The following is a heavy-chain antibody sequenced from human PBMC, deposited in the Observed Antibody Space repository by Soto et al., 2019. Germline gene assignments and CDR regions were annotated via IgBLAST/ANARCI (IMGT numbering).Heavy chain of an antibody. V-gene: IGHV4-34*01. Sequence: SETLSLTCAVYGGSFSGYYWSCIRQPPGKGLEWIGEINHSGSTNYNPSLKSRVTISVDTSKNQFSLKLSSVTAADTAVYYCAREYYILYYYYGMDVWGQGTTVTVSS. J-gene: IGHJ6*02. CDR3: AREYYILYYYYGMDV. CDR2: INHSGST. CDR1: GGSFSGYY. D-gene: IGHD1-26*01.